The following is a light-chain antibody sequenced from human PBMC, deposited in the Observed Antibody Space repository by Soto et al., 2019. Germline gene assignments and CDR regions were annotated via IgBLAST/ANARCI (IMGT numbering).Light chain of an antibody. J-gene: IGKJ4*01. CDR2: EVF. Sequence: DVVMTQTPLSLSVTPGQPASISCKSSQSLLHTDGKTYLYWYLQKPGHPPQLLIYEVFNRFSGVPDRFSGSGSGTDLTLEISRVEDEDVGTYYCMQTLQPRLTFGGGTKVEI. CDR1: QSLLHTDGKTY. V-gene: IGKV2D-29*01. CDR3: MQTLQPRLT.